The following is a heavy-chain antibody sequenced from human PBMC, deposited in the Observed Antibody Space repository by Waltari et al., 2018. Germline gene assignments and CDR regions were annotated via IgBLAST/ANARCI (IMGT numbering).Heavy chain of an antibody. D-gene: IGHD6-13*01. CDR1: GGSISSHY. Sequence: QVQLQESGPGLVKPSETLSLTCTVSGGSISSHYWSWIRQPPGKGLEWYGYIYYSCGTTYNPALKSRVSRSVDTSKNQFSRKLSSVTAADTAVYYCARVIAGGRIAAAARYYYYYMDVWGKGTTVTVSS. CDR2: IYYSCGT. CDR3: ARVIAGGRIAAAARYYYYYMDV. V-gene: IGHV4-59*11. J-gene: IGHJ6*03.